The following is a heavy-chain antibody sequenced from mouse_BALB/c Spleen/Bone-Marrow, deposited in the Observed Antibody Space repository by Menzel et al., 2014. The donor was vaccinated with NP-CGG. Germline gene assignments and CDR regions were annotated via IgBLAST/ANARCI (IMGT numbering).Heavy chain of an antibody. J-gene: IGHJ4*01. CDR1: GYTFTEYA. Sequence: QVQLQQCGSELVRPGVSVKISCKGSGYTFTEYAIHWVKQSPAKSLEWIGVISTYSGNTKYNQKFKDKATMTVDKSSSTAYMELARLTSEDSAIYYCARRTTGYAMDYWGQATPVTVSS. V-gene: IGHV1-67*01. CDR3: ARRTTGYAMDY. CDR2: ISTYSGNT.